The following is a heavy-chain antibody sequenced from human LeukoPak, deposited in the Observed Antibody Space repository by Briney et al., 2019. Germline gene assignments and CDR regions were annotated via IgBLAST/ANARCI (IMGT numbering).Heavy chain of an antibody. CDR2: INQDGSEK. CDR3: ARGIWFGELYLDY. Sequence: GGSLRLSCAASGFTFSSYSTNWVRQAPGKGLEWVANINQDGSEKNHVDSVKGRFTISRDHAKNSLYLQMNSLRAEDTAVYYCARGIWFGELYLDYWGQGTLVTVSS. V-gene: IGHV3-7*04. J-gene: IGHJ4*02. CDR1: GFTFSSYS. D-gene: IGHD3-10*01.